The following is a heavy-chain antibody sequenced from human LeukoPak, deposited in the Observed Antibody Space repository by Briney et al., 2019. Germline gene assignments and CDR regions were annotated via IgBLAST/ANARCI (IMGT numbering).Heavy chain of an antibody. D-gene: IGHD2-2*01. CDR2: IYTSGST. V-gene: IGHV4-4*07. J-gene: IGHJ4*02. CDR1: GGSISSYY. CDR3: AGQYCSSTSCYDLDY. Sequence: SETLSRTCTVSGGSISSYYWSWIRQPAGKGLEWIGRIYTSGSTNYNPSLKSRVTMSVDTSKNQFSLKLSSVTAADTAVYYCAGQYCSSTSCYDLDYWGQGTLVTVSS.